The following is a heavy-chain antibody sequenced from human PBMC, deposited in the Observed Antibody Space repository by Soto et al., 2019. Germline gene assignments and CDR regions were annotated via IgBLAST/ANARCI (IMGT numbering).Heavy chain of an antibody. J-gene: IGHJ6*02. Sequence: VGHAPGKGLEWVAVISYDGSNKYYADSVKGRFTISRDNSKNTLYLQMNSLRAEDTAVYYCAKLAGGQWLVRGYYYYGMDVWGQGTTVTVS. CDR2: ISYDGSNK. CDR3: AKLAGGQWLVRGYYYYGMDV. D-gene: IGHD6-19*01. V-gene: IGHV3-30*18.